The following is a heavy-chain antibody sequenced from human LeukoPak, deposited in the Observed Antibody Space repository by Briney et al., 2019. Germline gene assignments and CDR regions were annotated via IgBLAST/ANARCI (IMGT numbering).Heavy chain of an antibody. CDR1: GFTFSRNW. CDR2: IKQDGSEK. CDR3: ARDSAYCSSTSCVGDAFDI. Sequence: PGASLRLSCAASGFTFSRNWMSWVRQAPGKGLEWVANIKQDGSEKNYVDSVKGRFTISRDNAKNSLYLQMNTLRAEDTAVYYCARDSAYCSSTSCVGDAFDIWGQGTMVTVSS. J-gene: IGHJ3*02. D-gene: IGHD2-2*01. V-gene: IGHV3-7*03.